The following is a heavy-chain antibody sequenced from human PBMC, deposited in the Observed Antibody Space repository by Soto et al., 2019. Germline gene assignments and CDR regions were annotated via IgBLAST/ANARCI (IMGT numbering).Heavy chain of an antibody. CDR3: ARMYYDILTGYYGFVSAFDI. D-gene: IGHD3-9*01. Sequence: PSETLSLTCTVSGGSISSYYWSWIQQPPGKGLEWIGYIYYSGSTNYNPSLKSRVTISVDTSKNQFSLKLSSVTAADTAVYYCARMYYDILTGYYGFVSAFDIWGQGTMVTVSS. CDR2: IYYSGST. V-gene: IGHV4-59*01. J-gene: IGHJ3*02. CDR1: GGSISSYY.